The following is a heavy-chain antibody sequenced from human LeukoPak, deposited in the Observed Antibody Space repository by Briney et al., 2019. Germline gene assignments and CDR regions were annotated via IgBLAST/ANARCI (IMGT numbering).Heavy chain of an antibody. D-gene: IGHD6-13*01. Sequence: GGSLRLSCAASGFTFSSYWMSWVRQAPGKGLEWVANIKQDGSEKYYVDSVKGRFTISRDNAKNSLYLQMNSLRADDTAVYYCARDGRTIAAAGSLPFDYWGQGTLVTVSS. CDR1: GFTFSSYW. J-gene: IGHJ4*02. CDR2: IKQDGSEK. V-gene: IGHV3-7*01. CDR3: ARDGRTIAAAGSLPFDY.